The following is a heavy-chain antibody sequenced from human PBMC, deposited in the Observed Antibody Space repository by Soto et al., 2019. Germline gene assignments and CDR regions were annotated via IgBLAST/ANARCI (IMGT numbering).Heavy chain of an antibody. J-gene: IGHJ6*02. CDR1: GFTFSSYG. CDR3: AREQQKNYYYGMDV. Sequence: SLRLSCAASGFTFSSYGMHWVRQAPGKGLEWVAVIWYDGSNNYYADSVKGRFTISRDNSKNTLYLQMNSLRAEDTAVYYCAREQQKNYYYGMDVWGQGTTVTVSS. CDR2: IWYDGSNN. D-gene: IGHD6-13*01. V-gene: IGHV3-33*01.